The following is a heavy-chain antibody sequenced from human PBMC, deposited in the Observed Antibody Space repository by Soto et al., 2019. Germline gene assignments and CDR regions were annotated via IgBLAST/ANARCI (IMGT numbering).Heavy chain of an antibody. Sequence: GASVKVSCKASGGTFSSYAISWVRQAPGQGLEWMGGIIPIFGTANYAQKFQGRVTITADESTSTAYMELSSLRSEDTAVYYCATNPLKRLSTVTMYYFDYWGQGTLVTVSS. D-gene: IGHD4-17*01. CDR2: IIPIFGTA. CDR3: ATNPLKRLSTVTMYYFDY. J-gene: IGHJ4*02. V-gene: IGHV1-69*13. CDR1: GGTFSSYA.